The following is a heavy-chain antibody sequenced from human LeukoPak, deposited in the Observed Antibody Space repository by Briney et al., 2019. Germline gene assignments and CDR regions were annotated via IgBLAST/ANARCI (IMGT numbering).Heavy chain of an antibody. CDR2: ISGSGDST. CDR1: GFTFTNYA. V-gene: IGHV3-23*01. CDR3: ARSMHYYDSSGLDY. D-gene: IGHD3-22*01. Sequence: GGSLRLSCAASGFTFTNYAMSWVRQAHGKGLEWVSGISGSGDSTNYADSVKGRFTISRDNAKNSLYLQMNSLRAEDTAVCYCARSMHYYDSSGLDYWGQGTLVTVSS. J-gene: IGHJ4*02.